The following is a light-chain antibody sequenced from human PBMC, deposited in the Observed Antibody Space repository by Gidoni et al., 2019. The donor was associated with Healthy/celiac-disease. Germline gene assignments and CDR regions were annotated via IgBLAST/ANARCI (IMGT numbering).Light chain of an antibody. CDR2: DAS. CDR1: QDLSNY. J-gene: IGKJ4*01. CDR3: QQYNNRPPRLT. V-gene: IGKV1-33*01. Sequence: IQITQYPSSLSASVGDRVTIPCSASQDLSNYLNWYQQKPGKAPRLLIYDASNVETGFPARFSGSGSGTDFTFTISSLQPEDIATYYCQQYNNRPPRLTFGEXTKVEIK.